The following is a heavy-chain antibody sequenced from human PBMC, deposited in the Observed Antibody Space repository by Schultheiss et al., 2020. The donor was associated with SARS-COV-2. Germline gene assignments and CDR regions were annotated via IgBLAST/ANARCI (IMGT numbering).Heavy chain of an antibody. J-gene: IGHJ4*02. V-gene: IGHV4-34*01. CDR1: GGSFKGYY. D-gene: IGHD6-19*01. Sequence: SETLSLTCAVYGGSFKGYYWNWIRQPPGKGLEWIGEIDHSGSTYYNPSLKSRVTISVDTPKNQFSLKLTSVTAADTAVYYCASGRRIAVAGTRFDYWGQGTLVTVSS. CDR3: ASGRRIAVAGTRFDY. CDR2: IDHSGST.